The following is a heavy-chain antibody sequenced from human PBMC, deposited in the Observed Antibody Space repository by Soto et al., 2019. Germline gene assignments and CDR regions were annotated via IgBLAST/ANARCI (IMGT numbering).Heavy chain of an antibody. CDR2: ISSSGSTI. V-gene: IGHV3-48*03. CDR1: GFTFSSYE. CDR3: ARESYSYGDQFDY. J-gene: IGHJ4*02. Sequence: EVQLVESGGGLVQPGGSLRLSCAASGFTFSSYEMNWVRQAPGKGLEWVSYISSSGSTIYYADSVKGRFTISRDNAKNSLYLQMNSLRAEDTAVYYCARESYSYGDQFDYWGQGTLVTVSS. D-gene: IGHD5-18*01.